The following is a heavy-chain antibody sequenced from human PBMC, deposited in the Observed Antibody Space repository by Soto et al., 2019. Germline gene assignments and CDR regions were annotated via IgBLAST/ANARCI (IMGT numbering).Heavy chain of an antibody. J-gene: IGHJ4*02. CDR3: ARGRYGDY. V-gene: IGHV1-18*01. CDR2: ISAHNGNT. Sequence: QVHLVQSGAEVKKPGASVKVSCKASGYTFTSYGITWGRQAPGQGLEGMGWISAHNGNTDYAQKLQGRVIVTRDTSTSTAYMELRSLISDDTAVYYCARGRYGDYWGQGALVTVSS. CDR1: GYTFTSYG. D-gene: IGHD1-1*01.